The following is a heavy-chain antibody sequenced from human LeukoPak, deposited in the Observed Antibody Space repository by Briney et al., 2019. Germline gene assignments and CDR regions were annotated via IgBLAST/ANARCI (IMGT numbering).Heavy chain of an antibody. CDR3: AKSRIAARQKAYYFDY. Sequence: GGSLRLSCAASGFTFSSYAMSWVRQAPGKGLYWVSAISSTGGSTYYADSVKGRCTISRDNSKNTLYLQMNSLRAEDTAVYYCAKSRIAARQKAYYFDYWGQGTLVTVSS. V-gene: IGHV3-23*01. CDR2: ISSTGGST. CDR1: GFTFSSYA. D-gene: IGHD6-6*01. J-gene: IGHJ4*02.